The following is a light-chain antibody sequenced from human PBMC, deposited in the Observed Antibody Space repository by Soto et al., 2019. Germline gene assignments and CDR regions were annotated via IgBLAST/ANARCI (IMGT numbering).Light chain of an antibody. CDR3: SSYAGSDNLV. J-gene: IGLJ2*01. CDR2: EVS. V-gene: IGLV2-8*01. CDR1: SSKVGGYNY. Sequence: QSALTQPPSASGSPGQSVTISCTGTSSKVGGYNYVSWYQQLPGKAPKLMIYEVSKRPSGVPDRFSGSKSGTTASLTVSGLQAEDEADYYCSSYAGSDNLVFGGGTQLTVL.